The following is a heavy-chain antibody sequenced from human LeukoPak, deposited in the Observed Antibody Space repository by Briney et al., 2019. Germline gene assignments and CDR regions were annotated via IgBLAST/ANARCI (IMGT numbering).Heavy chain of an antibody. J-gene: IGHJ4*02. D-gene: IGHD3-3*01. CDR1: GYTFTGYY. CDR2: ISPSGGGT. V-gene: IGHV1-2*02. Sequence: ASVKVSCKASGYTFTGYYMHWVRQAPGQGLGWMGWISPSGGGTNYAQKFQGRVTMTRDTSISTAYMELSSLRSDDTAVYYCARDLGFWSGYHNFDYWGQGTLVTVSS. CDR3: ARDLGFWSGYHNFDY.